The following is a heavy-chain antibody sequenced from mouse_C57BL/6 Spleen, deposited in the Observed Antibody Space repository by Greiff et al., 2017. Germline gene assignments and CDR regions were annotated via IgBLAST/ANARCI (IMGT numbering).Heavy chain of an antibody. CDR3: ARSGGSFDY. CDR1: GYTFTSYW. CDR2: IDPSDSYT. Sequence: VQLQQPGAELVKPGASVKLSCKASGYTFTSYWMQWVKQRPGQGLEWIGEIDPSDSYTNYNQKFKGKATLTVDTSSSTAYMQLSSLTSEDSAVYYCARSGGSFDYWGQGTTLTVSS. J-gene: IGHJ2*01. D-gene: IGHD1-3*01. V-gene: IGHV1-50*01.